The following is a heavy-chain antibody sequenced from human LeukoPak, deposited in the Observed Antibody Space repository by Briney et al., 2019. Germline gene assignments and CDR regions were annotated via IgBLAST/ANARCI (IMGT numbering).Heavy chain of an antibody. CDR1: GGSISSSNYY. D-gene: IGHD3-9*01. CDR3: ARVGGVLRYFGGAAWFDP. J-gene: IGHJ5*02. CDR2: IYYSGST. Sequence: SETLSLTCTVSGGSISSSNYYWGWIRQPPGKGLEWIGSIYYSGSTHYNPSLKSRVTISVDTSKNQFSLKLSSVTAADTAVYYCARVGGVLRYFGGAAWFDPWGQGTLVTVSS. V-gene: IGHV4-39*07.